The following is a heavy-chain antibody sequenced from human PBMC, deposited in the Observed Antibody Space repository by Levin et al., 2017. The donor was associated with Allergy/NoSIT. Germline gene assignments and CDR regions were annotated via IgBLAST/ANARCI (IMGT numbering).Heavy chain of an antibody. D-gene: IGHD3-10*01. CDR2: ISNIGST. CDR1: GGSISSGDYY. CDR3: ARRSGRRGLMYAFDY. Sequence: SETLSLTCTVSGGSISSGDYYWSWIRQPPGKGLEWIGHISNIGSTNYYPSLKSRVIISADASKNQFSLNLRSLTAAATAFYYCARRSGRRGLMYAFDYWGQGIQVTVSS. J-gene: IGHJ4*02. V-gene: IGHV4-30-4*01.